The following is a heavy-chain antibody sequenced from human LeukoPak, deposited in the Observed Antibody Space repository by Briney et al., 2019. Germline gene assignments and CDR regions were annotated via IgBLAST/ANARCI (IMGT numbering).Heavy chain of an antibody. CDR3: AKDPHLIVGPFHVIATRGYMDV. Sequence: GGSLRLSCAASGFTFSSNAMSWVRQAPGKGLEWVSSVSRSGGSTYYADSVKGRFTISRDNSKNTLFLQMNSLRAEDTAVYYCAKDPHLIVGPFHVIATRGYMDVWGKGTTVTVSS. D-gene: IGHD3-16*02. V-gene: IGHV3-23*01. CDR2: VSRSGGST. CDR1: GFTFSSNA. J-gene: IGHJ6*03.